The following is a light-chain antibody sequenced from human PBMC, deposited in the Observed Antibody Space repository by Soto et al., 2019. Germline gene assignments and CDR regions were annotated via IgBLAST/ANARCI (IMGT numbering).Light chain of an antibody. CDR1: QSVSSSY. J-gene: IGKJ3*01. V-gene: IGKV3-20*01. Sequence: GTLSLSPGERATLSCRASQSVSSSYLAWYQQKPGQAPRLLIYGASSRATGIPDRFSGSGSGTDFTLTISRLEPEDFAVYYCQQYGSSLFTFGPGTKVDIK. CDR3: QQYGSSLFT. CDR2: GAS.